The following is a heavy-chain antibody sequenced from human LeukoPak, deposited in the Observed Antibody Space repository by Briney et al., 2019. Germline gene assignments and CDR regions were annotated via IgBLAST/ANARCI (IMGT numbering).Heavy chain of an antibody. Sequence: PGGSLRLSCAASGFTFDDYGMSWVRQAPGKGLEWVSGINWNGGSTGYADSVKGRFTISRDNVKKSLYLQMNSLRAEDTALYYCARINFRGSGTYYFDYWGQGTLVTVSS. CDR3: ARINFRGSGTYYFDY. D-gene: IGHD3-10*01. CDR2: INWNGGST. CDR1: GFTFDDYG. V-gene: IGHV3-20*04. J-gene: IGHJ4*02.